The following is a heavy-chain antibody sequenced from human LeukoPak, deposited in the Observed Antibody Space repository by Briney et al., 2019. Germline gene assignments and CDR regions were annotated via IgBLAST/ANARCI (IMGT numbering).Heavy chain of an antibody. CDR3: ARDLLEFGGWFDF. CDR2: INAGNGNT. CDR1: GYTFINYA. Sequence: VASVKVSCKASGYTFINYAIHWVRQAPGQRFEWMGRINAGNGNTKYSQKFQGRVIFTRDTSATTAYMEVTSLTSEDTAVYYCARDLLEFGGWFDFWGKGTTVTVSS. V-gene: IGHV1-3*01. J-gene: IGHJ6*04. D-gene: IGHD3-3*01.